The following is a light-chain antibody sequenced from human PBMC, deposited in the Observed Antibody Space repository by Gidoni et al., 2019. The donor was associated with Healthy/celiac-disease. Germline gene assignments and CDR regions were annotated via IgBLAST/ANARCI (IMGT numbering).Light chain of an antibody. CDR3: QKYNSAPPWT. J-gene: IGKJ1*01. V-gene: IGKV1-27*01. CDR2: AAS. Sequence: DIQMTQSPSSLSASVGERVTITCRASQGISNYLAWYQQKPGKVPKLLIYAASTLQSGVPARFSGSGSGTDFTLTISSLQPEDVATYYCQKYNSAPPWTSGQGTKVEIK. CDR1: QGISNY.